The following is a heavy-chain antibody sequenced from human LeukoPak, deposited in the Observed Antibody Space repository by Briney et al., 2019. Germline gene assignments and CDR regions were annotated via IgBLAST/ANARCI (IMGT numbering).Heavy chain of an antibody. CDR2: MNPNSGNT. Sequence: ASVKVSCKASGYTFTSHDINWVRQATGQGLEWMGWMNPNSGNTGYAQKFQGRVTMTRNTSISTAYMELSSLRSEDTAVYYCARAYCSSTSCYVSWFDPWGQGTLVTVSS. D-gene: IGHD2-2*01. CDR1: GYTFTSHD. CDR3: ARAYCSSTSCYVSWFDP. V-gene: IGHV1-8*01. J-gene: IGHJ5*02.